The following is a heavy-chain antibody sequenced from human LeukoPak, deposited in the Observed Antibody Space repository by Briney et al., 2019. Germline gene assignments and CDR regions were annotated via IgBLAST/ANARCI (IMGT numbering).Heavy chain of an antibody. D-gene: IGHD6-19*01. CDR3: ATGSQYSSGWDPGHYYGMDV. CDR1: GGTFNSYA. V-gene: IGHV1-69*06. Sequence: SVKVSCKASGGTFNSYAISWVRQAPGQGVEWRGGIIPIFGTANYTQKFQGRDKINADKSTSTAYMELSSLRSEDTAVYSCATGSQYSSGWDPGHYYGMDVWGKGTTVTVSS. CDR2: IIPIFGTA. J-gene: IGHJ6*04.